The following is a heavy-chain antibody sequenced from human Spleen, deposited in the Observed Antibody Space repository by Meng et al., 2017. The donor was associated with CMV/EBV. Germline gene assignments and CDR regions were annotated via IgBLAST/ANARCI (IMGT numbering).Heavy chain of an antibody. J-gene: IGHJ4*02. V-gene: IGHV3-15*01. CDR2: IKSKTDGGTT. CDR3: TTVGYDFWSGYSSAY. Sequence: LSLTCAASGFTFSNAWMSWVRQAPGKGLEWVGRIKSKTDGGTTDYAAPVKGRFTISRDDSKNTLYLQMNSLKTEDTAVYYCTTVGYDFWSGYSSAYWGQGTLVTVSS. D-gene: IGHD3-3*01. CDR1: GFTFSNAW.